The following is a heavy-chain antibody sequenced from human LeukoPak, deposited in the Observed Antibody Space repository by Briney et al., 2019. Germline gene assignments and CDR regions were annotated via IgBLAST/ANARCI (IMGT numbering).Heavy chain of an antibody. CDR3: ARVLETDCTGGSCYSGLDY. Sequence: PGGSLRLSCAASGFTCSSYNMKWVRQAPGEGLEWVSSISRTGSSIYYADPVKGRFTVSRDNAQNSLYLQMNSLRVEDTAVYYCARVLETDCTGGSCYSGLDYWGQGTLVTVSS. V-gene: IGHV3-21*01. CDR2: ISRTGSSI. CDR1: GFTCSSYN. J-gene: IGHJ4*02. D-gene: IGHD2-15*01.